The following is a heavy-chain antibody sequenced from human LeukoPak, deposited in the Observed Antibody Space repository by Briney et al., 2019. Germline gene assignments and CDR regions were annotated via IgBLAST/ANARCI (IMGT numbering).Heavy chain of an antibody. V-gene: IGHV3-23*01. CDR3: AKLNDFWSGYSDY. D-gene: IGHD3-3*01. CDR1: GFTFSSYA. Sequence: PGGSLRLSCAASGFTFSSYAMSWVRQAPGKGLEWVSVISGSGGSTYYADSVKGRFTISRDNSKNTLYLQMNSLRAEDTAVYYCAKLNDFWSGYSDYWGQGTLVTVSS. CDR2: ISGSGGST. J-gene: IGHJ4*02.